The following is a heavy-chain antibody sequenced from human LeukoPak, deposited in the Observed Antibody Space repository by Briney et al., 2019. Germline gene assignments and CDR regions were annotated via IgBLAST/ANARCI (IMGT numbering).Heavy chain of an antibody. J-gene: IGHJ3*02. CDR1: GFTFSSYS. V-gene: IGHV3-48*01. D-gene: IGHD1-1*01. Sequence: GGSLRLSCAASGFTFSSYSINWVRQAPGKGLEWVSYISSSSSTIYYADSVKGRFTISRDNSKNTLYLQMNSLRAEDSAEYYCAKSLLTTATGTGRAFDIWGQGTMVTVSA. CDR2: ISSSSSTI. CDR3: AKSLLTTATGTGRAFDI.